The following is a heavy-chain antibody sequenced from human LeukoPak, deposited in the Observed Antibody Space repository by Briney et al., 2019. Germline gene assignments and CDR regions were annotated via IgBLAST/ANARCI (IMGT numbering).Heavy chain of an antibody. CDR2: INTDGSST. CDR3: ARDPGVHTPGQFLYYYYYMDV. Sequence: GGSLRLSCAASGFTFSSYWMHWVRQAPGKGLVWVSRINTDGSSTSYADSVKGRFTISRDNAKNTLYLQMNSLRAEDTAVYYCARDPGVHTPGQFLYYYYYMDVWGKGTTVTVSS. V-gene: IGHV3-74*01. D-gene: IGHD1-1*01. CDR1: GFTFSSYW. J-gene: IGHJ6*03.